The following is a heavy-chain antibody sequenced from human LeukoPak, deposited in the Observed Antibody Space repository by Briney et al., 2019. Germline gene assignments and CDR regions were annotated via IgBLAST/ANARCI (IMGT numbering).Heavy chain of an antibody. V-gene: IGHV3-23*01. J-gene: IGHJ4*02. D-gene: IGHD3-9*01. CDR1: GSTFTNYA. CDR2: ISGSGGST. CDR3: AKRITIRGALDY. Sequence: PGGSLRLSCAASGSTFTNYAMSWVRQAPGKGLEWVSAISGSGGSTYYADSVKGRFTISRDNSKNTLYLQMNSLRVEDTALYYCAKRITIRGALDYWGQGTLVTVSS.